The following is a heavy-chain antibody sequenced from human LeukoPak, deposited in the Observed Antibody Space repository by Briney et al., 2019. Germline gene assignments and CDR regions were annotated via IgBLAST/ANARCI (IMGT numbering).Heavy chain of an antibody. D-gene: IGHD3-3*01. J-gene: IGHJ4*02. Sequence: PGGSLRLSCEASRFTFSSHWMTWVRQAPGKGLEWVATIKQDGSDKYYVDSVKGRFTISRDNAKNSLYLQMNSLRAEDTAVYYCARDGDPFGVVMGIIGYWGQGTLVTVSS. CDR1: RFTFSSHW. CDR2: IKQDGSDK. CDR3: ARDGDPFGVVMGIIGY. V-gene: IGHV3-7*01.